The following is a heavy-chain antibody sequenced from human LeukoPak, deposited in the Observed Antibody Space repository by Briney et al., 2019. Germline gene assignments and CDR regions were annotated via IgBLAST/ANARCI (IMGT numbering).Heavy chain of an antibody. CDR2: IYNSGDT. J-gene: IGHJ4*02. CDR1: GGSISSYY. Sequence: SETLSLTCTVSGGSISSYYWSWIRQPPGKGLEWIGYIYNSGDTDYNPSLKSRVTISVESSKTQFSLKLRSVTAADTAVYYCARVLGYTYGGDSNYYFDYWGQGSLVTVSS. V-gene: IGHV4-59*01. D-gene: IGHD5-18*01. CDR3: ARVLGYTYGGDSNYYFDY.